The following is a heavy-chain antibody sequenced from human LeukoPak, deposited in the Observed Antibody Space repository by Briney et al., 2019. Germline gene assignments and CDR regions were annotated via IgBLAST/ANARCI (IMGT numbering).Heavy chain of an antibody. Sequence: CPRPSPAASGFAFRDYYMSSIRQAPGKGQEWGSYISSTGSTIYSTDSVKGRFTISRDNAKSTLYLQMNRLRAEDTAVYYCARALGRSSCYSGMYNWFDPWGQGTLVTVSS. J-gene: IGHJ5*02. D-gene: IGHD6-13*01. CDR1: GFAFRDYY. CDR2: ISSTGSTI. V-gene: IGHV3-11*01. CDR3: ARALGRSSCYSGMYNWFDP.